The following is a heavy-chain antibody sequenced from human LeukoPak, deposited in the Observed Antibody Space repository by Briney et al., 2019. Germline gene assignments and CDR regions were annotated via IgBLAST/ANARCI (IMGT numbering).Heavy chain of an antibody. CDR3: AKDFGFKSVYYYYGMDV. D-gene: IGHD3-16*01. J-gene: IGHJ6*02. Sequence: GGSLRLSCAASGFTFSSYGMHWVRQAPGKGLEWVAVISYDGSNKYYADSVKGRFTISRDNSKNTPYLQMNSLRAEDTAVYYCAKDFGFKSVYYYYGMDVWGQGTTVTVSS. CDR2: ISYDGSNK. V-gene: IGHV3-30*18. CDR1: GFTFSSYG.